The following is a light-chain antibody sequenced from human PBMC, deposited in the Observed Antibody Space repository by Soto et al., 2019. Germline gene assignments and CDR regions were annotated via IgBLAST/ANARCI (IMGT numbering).Light chain of an antibody. J-gene: IGLJ1*01. V-gene: IGLV2-14*01. Sequence: QSALTQPASVSGSPGQSITISCTGTSGDVGGYSFVSWYQHHPGKAPKLMIYEVTNRPSGVSNRFSGSKSGNTASLTISGLQTEDEADYYCSSYTTSSTLVFGTGTKLTVL. CDR2: EVT. CDR3: SSYTTSSTLV. CDR1: SGDVGGYSF.